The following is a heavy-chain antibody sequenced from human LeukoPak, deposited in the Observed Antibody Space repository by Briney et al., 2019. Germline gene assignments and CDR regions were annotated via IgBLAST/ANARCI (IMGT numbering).Heavy chain of an antibody. CDR2: IKQDGSQR. D-gene: IGHD6-6*01. CDR1: GFTFSDYW. V-gene: IGHV3-7*01. Sequence: GGSLRLSCTASGFTFSDYWMTWVRQAPGKGPEWVANIKQDGSQRYYVDSVRGRFTISRDNAKNSLFMQMNGLRAEDTAVYYCARRGGSSSRRSPIDYWGQGTLATVSS. CDR3: ARRGGSSSRRSPIDY. J-gene: IGHJ4*02.